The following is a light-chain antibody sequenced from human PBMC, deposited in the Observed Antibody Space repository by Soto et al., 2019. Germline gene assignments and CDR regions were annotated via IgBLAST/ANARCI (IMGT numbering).Light chain of an antibody. CDR2: GAS. V-gene: IGKV3-20*01. Sequence: EIVLTQSPGTLSLSPGERATLSCGASQSVSTTFLAWYQQRPGQAPTLLIYGASRRTTGIPDRFSGSGSGADFTLTISRLEPEESAVYFCKQYGGSPLYSFGPGTKLEIK. J-gene: IGKJ2*01. CDR3: KQYGGSPLYS. CDR1: QSVSTTF.